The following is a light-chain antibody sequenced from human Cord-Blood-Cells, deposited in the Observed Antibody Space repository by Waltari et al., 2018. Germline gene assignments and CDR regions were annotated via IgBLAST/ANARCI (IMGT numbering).Light chain of an antibody. CDR3: QQYNNWPFT. CDR2: GAS. V-gene: IGKV3-15*01. CDR1: QSVSSN. J-gene: IGKJ4*01. Sequence: PATLSVSPGERATLSCRASQSVSSNLAWYQQKPGQAPRLLIYGASTRATGIPARFSGSGSGTEFTLTISSLQSEDFAVYYCQQYNNWPFTFGGGTKVEIK.